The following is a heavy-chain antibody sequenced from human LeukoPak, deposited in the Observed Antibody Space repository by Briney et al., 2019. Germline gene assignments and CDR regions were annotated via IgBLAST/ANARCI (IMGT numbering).Heavy chain of an antibody. V-gene: IGHV6-1*01. CDR1: GDFVSSNSAA. CDR2: IYYRSKLYN. D-gene: IGHD4-23*01. Sequence: SQTLSLTCAISGDFVSSNSAAWNWIRRSPSRGLEWLGRIYYRSKLYNNYAVSVRSRISINPDTSKNLFSLQLNSVTPEDTAVYYCARGRITVVTPRFYYYYGMDVWGQGTTVTVSS. CDR3: ARGRITVVTPRFYYYYGMDV. J-gene: IGHJ6*02.